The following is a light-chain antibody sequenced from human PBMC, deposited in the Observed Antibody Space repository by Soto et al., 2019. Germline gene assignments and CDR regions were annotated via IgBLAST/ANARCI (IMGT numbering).Light chain of an antibody. V-gene: IGLV1-47*01. CDR2: RNS. J-gene: IGLJ2*01. CDR1: SSNIGSNY. CDR3: AAWDDSLSGVV. Sequence: QSVLTQPPSASGTPGQRVTISCSGSSSNIGSNYVYWYPQLPGTVPQLLIYRNSERPSGVPDRFSGSKSGTSASLAISGLRSEDEADYYCAAWDDSLSGVVFGGGTKLTVL.